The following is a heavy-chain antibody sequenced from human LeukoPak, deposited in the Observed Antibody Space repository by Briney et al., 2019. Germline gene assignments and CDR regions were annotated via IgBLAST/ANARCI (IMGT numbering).Heavy chain of an antibody. Sequence: GASVKVSCKASGYTFTSYDINWVRQATGQGLEWMGWMNPNSGNTGYAQKFQGRVTITRNTSISTAYMELSSLRSEDTAVYYCARGEWELRAFDIWGQGTMVTVSS. CDR1: GYTFTSYD. V-gene: IGHV1-8*03. J-gene: IGHJ3*02. CDR3: ARGEWELRAFDI. D-gene: IGHD1-26*01. CDR2: MNPNSGNT.